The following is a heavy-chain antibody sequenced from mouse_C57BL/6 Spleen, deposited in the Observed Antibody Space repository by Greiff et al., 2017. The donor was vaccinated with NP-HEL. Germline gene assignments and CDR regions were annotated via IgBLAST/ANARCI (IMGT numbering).Heavy chain of an antibody. J-gene: IGHJ4*01. CDR3: ARGGMITTDGYYYAMDY. CDR1: GYAFSSYW. D-gene: IGHD2-4*01. CDR2: IYPGDGDT. V-gene: IGHV1-80*01. Sequence: QVQLKQSGAELVKPGASVKISCKASGYAFSSYWMNWVKQRPGKGLEWIGQIYPGDGDTNYNGKFKGKATLTADKSSSTAYMQLSSLTSEDSAVYFCARGGMITTDGYYYAMDYWGQGTSVTVSS.